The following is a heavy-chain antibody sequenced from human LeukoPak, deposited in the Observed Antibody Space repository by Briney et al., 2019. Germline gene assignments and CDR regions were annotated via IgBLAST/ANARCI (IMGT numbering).Heavy chain of an antibody. J-gene: IGHJ4*02. D-gene: IGHD1-26*01. V-gene: IGHV3-30*18. CDR1: GFTFGSYG. CDR3: AKGGSYYEIPFDY. CDR2: ISYDGSNK. Sequence: GRSLILSCAASGFTFGSYGMHWVRQAPGKGLEWVAVISYDGSNKYYADSVKGRFTISRDNSKNTLYLQMNSLRAEDTAVYYCAKGGSYYEIPFDYWGQGTLVTVSS.